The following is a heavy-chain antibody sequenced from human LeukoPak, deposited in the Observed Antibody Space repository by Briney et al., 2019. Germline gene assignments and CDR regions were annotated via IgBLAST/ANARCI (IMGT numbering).Heavy chain of an antibody. Sequence: SQTLSLTCTVSGGSISSGSYYWSWIRQPAGKGLEWIGRIYTSGSTNYNPSLKSRVTISVDTSKNQFSLKLSSVTAADTAVYYCARAEYYYDSSGYYPLYYFDYWGQGTLVTVSS. D-gene: IGHD3-22*01. CDR1: GGSISSGSYY. CDR3: ARAEYYYDSSGYYPLYYFDY. V-gene: IGHV4-61*02. J-gene: IGHJ4*02. CDR2: IYTSGST.